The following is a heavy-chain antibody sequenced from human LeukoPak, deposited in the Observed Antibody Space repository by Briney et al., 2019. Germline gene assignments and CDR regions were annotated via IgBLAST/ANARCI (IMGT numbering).Heavy chain of an antibody. CDR3: ARVAIINSGYYYLHAFDI. Sequence: ASVKVSCKASGYTFTGYYMHWVRQAPGQGLEWMGWINPNSGGTNYAQKFQGRVTMTRDTSISTAYMELSRLRSDDTAVYYCARVAIINSGYYYLHAFDIWGQGTMVTVSS. CDR2: INPNSGGT. CDR1: GYTFTGYY. J-gene: IGHJ3*02. V-gene: IGHV1-2*02. D-gene: IGHD3-22*01.